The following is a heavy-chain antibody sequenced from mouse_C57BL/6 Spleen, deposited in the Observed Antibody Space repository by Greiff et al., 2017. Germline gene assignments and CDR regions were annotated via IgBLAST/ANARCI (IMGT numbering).Heavy chain of an antibody. CDR3: VEGGYFDY. CDR1: GYTFTSYW. CDR2: IDPSDSYT. J-gene: IGHJ2*01. D-gene: IGHD1-1*02. Sequence: VQLQQPGAELVMPGASVKLSCKASGYTFTSYWMHWVKQRPGQGLEWIGEIDPSDSYTNYNQKFKGKSTLTVDKSSSTAYMQLSSLTSEDSAVYCCVEGGYFDYWGQGTTLTVSS. V-gene: IGHV1-69*01.